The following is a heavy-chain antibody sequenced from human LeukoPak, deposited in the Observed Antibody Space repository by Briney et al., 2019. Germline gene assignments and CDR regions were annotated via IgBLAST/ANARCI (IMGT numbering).Heavy chain of an antibody. CDR3: ARGKLAAPGRTGYNWFDP. Sequence: SVKLSCKASGYTFTGYYIHWVRQAPGQGLEWMGWINPNSGGTNYAQKFQGRVTMPRDTSITTAYMELSGLRSDDTAIYYCARGKLAAPGRTGYNWFDPWGQGNLVTVSS. D-gene: IGHD6-13*01. CDR1: GYTFTGYY. CDR2: INPNSGGT. J-gene: IGHJ5*02. V-gene: IGHV1-2*02.